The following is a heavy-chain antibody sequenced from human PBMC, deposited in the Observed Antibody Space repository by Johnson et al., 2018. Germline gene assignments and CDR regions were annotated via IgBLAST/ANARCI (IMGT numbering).Heavy chain of an antibody. D-gene: IGHD4-17*01. V-gene: IGHV3-30*18. CDR3: AKAATTIVRDAEYFQH. CDR2: ISYAGTNK. Sequence: VQLVETGGGVVQPGRSLRLSCAASGFPFNAYCMHWVRQAPGKGLEWVAVISYAGTNKYYVDSVKGRFTISRDNSKNTLYPQMNSLRAEDTAGYYCAKAATTIVRDAEYFQHWGQGALVTVSA. CDR1: GFPFNAYC. J-gene: IGHJ1*01.